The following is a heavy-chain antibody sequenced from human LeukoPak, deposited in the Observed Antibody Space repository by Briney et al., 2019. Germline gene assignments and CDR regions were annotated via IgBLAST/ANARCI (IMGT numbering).Heavy chain of an antibody. CDR2: ISGSGGST. D-gene: IGHD2-2*01. CDR3: AKEPRDIVVVPAARGAFDY. CDR1: GFTFSSYG. J-gene: IGHJ4*02. Sequence: PGRSLRLSCAASGFTFSSYGMHWVRQAPGKGLEWVAAISGSGGSTYYADSVKGRFTISRDNSKNTLYLQMNSLRAEDTAVYYCAKEPRDIVVVPAARGAFDYWGQGTLVTVSS. V-gene: IGHV3-23*01.